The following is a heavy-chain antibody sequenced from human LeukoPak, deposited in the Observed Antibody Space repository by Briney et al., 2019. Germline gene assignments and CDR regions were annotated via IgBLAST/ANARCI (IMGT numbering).Heavy chain of an antibody. CDR3: ARKLAFGVVVIHGGAFDI. CDR2: IYYSRSS. Sequence: PSETLSLTCTVSGASISSSNYYWGWIRQPPGKGLEWIGTIYYSRSSYYNPSLKSRLTMSVDTSKNRLSLKLRSVTAADTAVYYCARKLAFGVVVIHGGAFDIWGQGTMVTASS. CDR1: GASISSSNYY. J-gene: IGHJ3*02. D-gene: IGHD3-3*01. V-gene: IGHV4-39*01.